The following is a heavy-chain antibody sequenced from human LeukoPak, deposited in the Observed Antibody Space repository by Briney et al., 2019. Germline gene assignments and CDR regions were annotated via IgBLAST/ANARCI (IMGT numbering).Heavy chain of an antibody. D-gene: IGHD6-6*01. CDR1: GFTFSGYW. CDR3: ARDVRPDY. J-gene: IGHJ4*02. Sequence: GGSLGFSCAAPGFTFSGYWMSWVGQAPGEGLKWVANIMQDSTEKYYMDSVKGRFSISRDTAKNSLYLQMNALRAEDTAVYYCARDVRPDYWGQGTLVTVSS. V-gene: IGHV3-7*04. CDR2: IMQDSTEK.